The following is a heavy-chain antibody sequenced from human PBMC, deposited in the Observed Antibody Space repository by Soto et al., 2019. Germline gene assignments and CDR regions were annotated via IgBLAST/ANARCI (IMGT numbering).Heavy chain of an antibody. D-gene: IGHD2-15*01. CDR3: ENDMAQGNTWYRALEP. CDR2: MSGTGGTT. CDR1: GFTFSSNA. Sequence: PGGSLRLSCAASGFTFSSNAMSWVRQVPGKGLEWVSAMSGTGGTTYYADSVKGRFTISRDNSKSTLYLQMDSLRAEDTAVYYCENDMAQGNTWYRALEPWGQGTLVTVSS. J-gene: IGHJ5*02. V-gene: IGHV3-23*01.